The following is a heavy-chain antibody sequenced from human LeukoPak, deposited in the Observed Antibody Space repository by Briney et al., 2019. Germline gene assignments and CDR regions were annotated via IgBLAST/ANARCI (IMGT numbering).Heavy chain of an antibody. J-gene: IGHJ6*03. Sequence: EPGGSLRLSCAASGFTFSSYWMSWVRQAPGKGLEWVANIKQDGSEEYYVDSVKGRFTISRDNAKNSLYLQMNSLRAEDTAVYYCARDQSSSPYYYYYYMDVWGKGTTVTVSS. V-gene: IGHV3-7*01. D-gene: IGHD6-6*01. CDR2: IKQDGSEE. CDR3: ARDQSSSPYYYYYYMDV. CDR1: GFTFSSYW.